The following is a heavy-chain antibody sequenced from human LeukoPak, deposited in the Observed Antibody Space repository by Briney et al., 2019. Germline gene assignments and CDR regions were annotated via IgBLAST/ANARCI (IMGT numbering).Heavy chain of an antibody. Sequence: ASVKVSCKASGYTFTSYAMHWVRQAPGQRLEWMGWINAGNGNTKYSQKFQGRVTITRDTSASTAYMELSSLRSEDTAVYYCARDSLYCIRSNCYTDFDYWGQGTLVTVSS. D-gene: IGHD2-2*02. CDR1: GYTFTSYA. CDR3: ARDSLYCIRSNCYTDFDY. J-gene: IGHJ4*02. CDR2: INAGNGNT. V-gene: IGHV1-3*01.